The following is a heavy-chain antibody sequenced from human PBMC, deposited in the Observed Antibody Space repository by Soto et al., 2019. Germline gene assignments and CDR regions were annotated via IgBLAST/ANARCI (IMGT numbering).Heavy chain of an antibody. CDR3: ARGGRYSHCFDY. V-gene: IGHV4-59*01. Sequence: PSWCLALTCTLCGDCMMSYYCGWILQPPGKGLEWIGYIYYSGSTNYNPSLKSRVTISVDTSKNQFSLKLSSVTAADTAVYYCARGGRYSHCFDYWGQGTLVTVSS. D-gene: IGHD1-1*01. CDR1: GDCMMSYY. J-gene: IGHJ4*02. CDR2: IYYSGST.